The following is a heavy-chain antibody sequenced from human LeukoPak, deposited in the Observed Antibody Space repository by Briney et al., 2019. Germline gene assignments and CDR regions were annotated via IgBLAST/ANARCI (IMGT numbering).Heavy chain of an antibody. Sequence: ASVKVSCKASGGTFSSYAISWVRQAPGQGLEWMGGIIPIFGTANYAQKFQGRVTITTDESTSTAYMELSSLRSEDTAVYYCARDSRRRDGYNWSLDWGQGTLVTVSS. V-gene: IGHV1-69*05. CDR3: ARDSRRRDGYNWSLD. J-gene: IGHJ4*02. D-gene: IGHD5-24*01. CDR2: IIPIFGTA. CDR1: GGTFSSYA.